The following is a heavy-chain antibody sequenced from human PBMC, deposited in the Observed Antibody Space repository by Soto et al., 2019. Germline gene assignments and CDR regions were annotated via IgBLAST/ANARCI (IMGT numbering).Heavy chain of an antibody. V-gene: IGHV1-69*01. CDR1: GGSFSDFA. D-gene: IGHD4-4*01. Sequence: QVQLAQSGAEVRKPGSSVKVSCRASGGSFSDFAFSWVRQAPGQGLEWMWWIIPIFAATKYAQSFQDRVTITADASTKTVYLALSSLTSDDSAVYYCARGGIVAVPASLSSYDDYTNYRFDSWGQGALVSVSS. CDR3: ARGGIVAVPASLSSYDDYTNYRFDS. CDR2: IIPIFAAT. J-gene: IGHJ4*02.